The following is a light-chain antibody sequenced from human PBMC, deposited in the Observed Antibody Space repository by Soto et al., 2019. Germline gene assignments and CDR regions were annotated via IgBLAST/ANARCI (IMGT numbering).Light chain of an antibody. J-gene: IGKJ5*01. CDR3: QHYGNSPIT. CDR1: QSVRSRY. CDR2: WAS. V-gene: IGKV3-20*01. Sequence: ETVLTQSPGTLALSPGEGAPLXXRASQSVRSRYVDWYQQKPGQAPRLXIAWASSRATGSPDMFSGSGAGTDFTLTGSRLEPEDFALYYCQHYGNSPITFGPGTRLEIK.